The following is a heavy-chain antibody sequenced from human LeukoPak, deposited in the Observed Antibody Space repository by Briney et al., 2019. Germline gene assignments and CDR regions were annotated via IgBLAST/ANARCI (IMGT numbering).Heavy chain of an antibody. CDR2: ISSESGTK. J-gene: IGHJ3*02. V-gene: IGHV3-48*04. D-gene: IGHD1-14*01. Sequence: GGSLRLSCVASGFSFTSHSMNWVRQAPGKELEWVSYISSESGTKYHADSVKGRFTISRDNAKNSLYLQMNSLRAEDTAVYYCARESHPTGAFDIWGQGTMVTVSS. CDR1: GFSFTSHS. CDR3: ARESHPTGAFDI.